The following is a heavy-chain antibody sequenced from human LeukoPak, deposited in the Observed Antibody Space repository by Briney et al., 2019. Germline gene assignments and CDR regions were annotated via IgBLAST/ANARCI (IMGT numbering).Heavy chain of an antibody. D-gene: IGHD1-1*01. CDR3: ARGGVNYWNPRY. CDR2: LYTDGTT. V-gene: IGHV3-53*01. J-gene: IGHJ4*02. Sequence: GGSLRLSCAASGFTFSSYEMNWVRQAPGKGLEWVSLLYTDGTTYYGDSVEGRFTISRDDSKNTIYLQMNTLRAEDTAIYYCARGGVNYWNPRYWGQGTLVTVSS. CDR1: GFTFSSYE.